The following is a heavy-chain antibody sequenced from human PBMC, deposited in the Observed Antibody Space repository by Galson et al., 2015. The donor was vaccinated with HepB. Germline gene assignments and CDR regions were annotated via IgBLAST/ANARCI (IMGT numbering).Heavy chain of an antibody. Sequence: SVKVSCKASGYTFTSYGISWVRQAPGQGLEWMGWISAYNGNTNYAQKLRGRVTMTTDTSTSTAYMELRSLRSDDTAVYYCARIRPYYDILTGYDYWGQGTLVTVSS. V-gene: IGHV1-18*01. CDR1: GYTFTSYG. CDR2: ISAYNGNT. J-gene: IGHJ4*02. CDR3: ARIRPYYDILTGYDY. D-gene: IGHD3-9*01.